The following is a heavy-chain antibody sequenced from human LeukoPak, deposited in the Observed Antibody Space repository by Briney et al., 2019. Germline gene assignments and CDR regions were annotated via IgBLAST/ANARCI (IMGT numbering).Heavy chain of an antibody. D-gene: IGHD3-3*01. Sequence: GGSLRLSCAASGFTFSSYAMSWVRQAPGKGLEWVSAISGSGGSTYYADSVKGRFTISRDNSKNTLYLQMNSLRAEDTPVYYCAKSTIFGVVSPADYWGQGTLVTVSS. CDR2: ISGSGGST. CDR3: AKSTIFGVVSPADY. V-gene: IGHV3-23*01. CDR1: GFTFSSYA. J-gene: IGHJ4*02.